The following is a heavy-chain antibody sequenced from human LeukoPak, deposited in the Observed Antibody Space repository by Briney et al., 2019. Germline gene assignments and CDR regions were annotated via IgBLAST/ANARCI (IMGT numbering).Heavy chain of an antibody. Sequence: ASETLSLTCNVSGYSISSGYYWGWLRQPPGKGLEWIGRIYHSGSTYYNASLKSRVTISVDTSKNQISLKLISVTAADTAVYYCARGPTGYSSPSLYFDYWGQGTLVTVSS. V-gene: IGHV4-38-2*02. CDR3: ARGPTGYSSPSLYFDY. CDR2: IYHSGST. J-gene: IGHJ4*02. CDR1: GYSISSGYY. D-gene: IGHD6-6*01.